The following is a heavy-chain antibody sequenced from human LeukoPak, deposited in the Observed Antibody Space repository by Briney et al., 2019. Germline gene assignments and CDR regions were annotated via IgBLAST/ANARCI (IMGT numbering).Heavy chain of an antibody. CDR1: GFTFSDYG. Sequence: GGSLRLSCAASGFTFSDYGMHWVRQAPGKGLEGVAFIRSDGSYEYYPDSVKGRFTISRDNPRNALFLQMNSLRAEDTAVYYCAKGGSPSHNWFNSWGQGTLVTVSS. CDR2: IRSDGSYE. V-gene: IGHV3-30*02. D-gene: IGHD2-15*01. CDR3: AKGGSPSHNWFNS. J-gene: IGHJ5*01.